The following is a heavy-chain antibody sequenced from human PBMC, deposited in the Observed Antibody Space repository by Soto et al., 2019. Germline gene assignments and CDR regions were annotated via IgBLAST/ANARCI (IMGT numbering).Heavy chain of an antibody. J-gene: IGHJ4*02. CDR3: AKSIAAAPNLNDY. Sequence: EVQLVESGGGLVKPGGSLRLSCAASGFTFSSYSMNWVRQAPGKGLEWVSSISSSSSYIYYADSVKGRFTISRDNAKNSLYLQMNSLRAEDTAVYYCAKSIAAAPNLNDYWGQGTLVTVSS. V-gene: IGHV3-21*01. CDR1: GFTFSSYS. CDR2: ISSSSSYI. D-gene: IGHD6-13*01.